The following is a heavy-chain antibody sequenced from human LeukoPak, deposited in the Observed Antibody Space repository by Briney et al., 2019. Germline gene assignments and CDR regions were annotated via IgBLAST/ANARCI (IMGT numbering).Heavy chain of an antibody. J-gene: IGHJ5*02. Sequence: ASVKVSCKASGYTFTSYDINWVRQATGQGLEWMGWMNPNSGNTGYSQKFQGRVTMTRNTSISTAYMELSSLRSEDTAVYYCARALLEWQWPPDNWFDPWGQGTLVTVSS. CDR3: ARALLEWQWPPDNWFDP. CDR1: GYTFTSYD. CDR2: MNPNSGNT. V-gene: IGHV1-8*01. D-gene: IGHD6-19*01.